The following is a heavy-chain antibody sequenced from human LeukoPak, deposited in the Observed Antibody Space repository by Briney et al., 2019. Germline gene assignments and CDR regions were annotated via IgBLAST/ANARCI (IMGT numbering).Heavy chain of an antibody. Sequence: ASVKVSCKASGYTFTSYSITWVRQAPGQGLEWMGWISAYNGKTNYAQKLQGRVTMTTDTSTSTAYMELRSLRSDDTAVYYCARDGPDYGDYVNFDYWGQGTLVTVSS. CDR2: ISAYNGKT. D-gene: IGHD4-17*01. J-gene: IGHJ4*02. CDR3: ARDGPDYGDYVNFDY. CDR1: GYTFTSYS. V-gene: IGHV1-18*01.